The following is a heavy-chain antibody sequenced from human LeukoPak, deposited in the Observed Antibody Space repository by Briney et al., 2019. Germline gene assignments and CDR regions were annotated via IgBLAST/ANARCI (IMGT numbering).Heavy chain of an antibody. CDR1: GFTVSSNY. Sequence: GGSLRLSCAASGFTVSSNYMSWVRQAPGKGLEWVSVIYSGGSTYYADSVKGRFTISRHNSKNTLYLQMNSLRAEDTAVYYCARGVKRELLTFDYWGQGTLVTVSS. CDR3: ARGVKRELLTFDY. CDR2: IYSGGST. V-gene: IGHV3-53*04. J-gene: IGHJ4*02. D-gene: IGHD1-26*01.